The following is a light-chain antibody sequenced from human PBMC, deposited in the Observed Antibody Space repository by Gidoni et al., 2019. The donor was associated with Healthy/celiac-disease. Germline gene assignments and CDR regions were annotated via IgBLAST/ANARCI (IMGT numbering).Light chain of an antibody. CDR2: STN. J-gene: IGLJ2*01. Sequence: QSVLTQPPSASGTPGQRVTISCSGSNSNIGRNSVNWSQQLPGTAPKAPKLLIHSTNQRPSGVPDRFSGSKSATSASLAISGLQSEDEGNYYCAAWDDSLRGSVVFGGGTKLTVL. CDR1: NSNIGRNS. V-gene: IGLV1-44*01. CDR3: AAWDDSLRGSVV.